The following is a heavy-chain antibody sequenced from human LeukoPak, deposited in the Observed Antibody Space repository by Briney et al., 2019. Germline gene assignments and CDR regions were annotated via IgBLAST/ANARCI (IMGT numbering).Heavy chain of an antibody. CDR3: AELGITMIGGV. CDR1: GFTFSSYA. D-gene: IGHD3-10*02. V-gene: IGHV3-23*01. CDR2: ISASGGST. Sequence: GGSLRLSCAASGFTFSSYAMTWVRQAPGKGLEWVSAISASGGSTYYADSVKGRFTISRDNSKNTLYLQMNSLRAEDTAVYFCAELGITMIGGVWGKGTTVTISS. J-gene: IGHJ6*04.